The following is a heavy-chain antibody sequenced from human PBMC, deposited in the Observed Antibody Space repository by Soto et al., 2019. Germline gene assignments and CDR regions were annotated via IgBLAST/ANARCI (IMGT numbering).Heavy chain of an antibody. Sequence: ASVKVSWKAAGGTFSSYAISWVRQAPGQGLECMGWINPNSGGTNYAQKFQGWVTMTRDTSISTAYMELGRLRSDDTAVYYCARDSRGDCYYYHGMDVWGQGTTVTVSS. V-gene: IGHV1-2*04. J-gene: IGHJ6*02. CDR1: GGTFSSYA. CDR2: INPNSGGT. CDR3: ARDSRGDCYYYHGMDV. D-gene: IGHD2-21*02.